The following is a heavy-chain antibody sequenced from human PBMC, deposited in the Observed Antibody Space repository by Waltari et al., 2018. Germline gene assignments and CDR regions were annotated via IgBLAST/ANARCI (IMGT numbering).Heavy chain of an antibody. Sequence: QVQLVESGGGVVQPGRSLRLSCAASGFTFSSYGMHWVRQAPGKGLEWVAVISYDGSNKYYADSVKGRFTISRDNSKNTLYLQMNSLRAEDTAVYYCAKDHNGYNAWGQGTLVTVSS. CDR1: GFTFSSYG. V-gene: IGHV3-30*18. CDR2: ISYDGSNK. D-gene: IGHD5-12*01. CDR3: AKDHNGYNA. J-gene: IGHJ5*02.